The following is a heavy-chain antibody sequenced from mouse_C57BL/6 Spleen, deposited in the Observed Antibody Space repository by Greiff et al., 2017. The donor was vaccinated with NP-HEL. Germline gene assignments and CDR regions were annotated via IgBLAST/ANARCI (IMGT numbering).Heavy chain of an antibody. Sequence: VQLVESGAELARPGASVKLSCKASGYTFTSYGISWVKQRTGQGLEWIGEIYPRSGNTYYNEKFKGKATLTADKSSSTAYMELRSLTSEDSAVYFCARRYYDYEGFAYWGQGTLVTVSA. CDR1: GYTFTSYG. D-gene: IGHD2-4*01. CDR3: ARRYYDYEGFAY. CDR2: IYPRSGNT. J-gene: IGHJ3*01. V-gene: IGHV1-81*01.